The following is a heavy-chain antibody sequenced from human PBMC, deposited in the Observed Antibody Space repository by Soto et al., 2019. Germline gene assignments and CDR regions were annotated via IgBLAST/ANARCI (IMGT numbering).Heavy chain of an antibody. Sequence: QVQLVQSGAEVKKPGASVKVSCKASGYTFTSYDINWVRQATGQGLEWMGWMNPNSGNTGYAPKFQGRVTMTRNTSISTAYMELSSLRSEDTAVYYCARPSSYGDPDYFDYWGQGTLVTVSS. CDR2: MNPNSGNT. J-gene: IGHJ4*02. D-gene: IGHD4-17*01. CDR1: GYTFTSYD. V-gene: IGHV1-8*01. CDR3: ARPSSYGDPDYFDY.